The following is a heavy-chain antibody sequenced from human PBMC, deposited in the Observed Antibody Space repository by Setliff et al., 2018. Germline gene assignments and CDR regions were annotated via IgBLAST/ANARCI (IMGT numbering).Heavy chain of an antibody. V-gene: IGHV4-59*01. CDR3: ARDRSTVIRGVTSFFYYYMDV. Sequence: PSETLSLTCTVSGGSISSYYWSWIRQPPGEGLEWIGYIYYSGSTNYNPSLKSRVTISVDTSKNQFSLKLSAVTAADTAVYYCARDRSTVIRGVTSFFYYYMDVWGGGTTVTVSS. CDR1: GGSISSYY. J-gene: IGHJ6*03. D-gene: IGHD3-10*01. CDR2: IYYSGST.